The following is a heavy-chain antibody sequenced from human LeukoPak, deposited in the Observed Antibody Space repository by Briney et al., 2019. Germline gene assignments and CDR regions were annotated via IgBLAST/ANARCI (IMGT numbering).Heavy chain of an antibody. V-gene: IGHV4-34*01. Sequence: SETLSLTCAVYGGSFSDYYWSWIRQPPGKGLEWIGEINHSGGTYYNPSLKSRVTISLDPSKNHFSLNLTSVTAADTAVYYCARGAVWGSSGWYPYWGQGTLATVSS. CDR1: GGSFSDYY. CDR3: ARGAVWGSSGWYPY. J-gene: IGHJ4*02. CDR2: INHSGGT. D-gene: IGHD6-19*01.